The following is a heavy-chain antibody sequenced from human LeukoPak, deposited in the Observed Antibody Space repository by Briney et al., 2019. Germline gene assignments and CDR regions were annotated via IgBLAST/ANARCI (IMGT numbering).Heavy chain of an antibody. V-gene: IGHV4-59*01. J-gene: IGHJ4*02. Sequence: SETLSLTCTVSGGSISSYYWTWIRQSPGKGLEWIGYVYYSGTTNYNPSLRSRVTISVDTSKNQFSLKLTSVTSADTAVYYCARADDFWSGYYDYWGQGTLATVSS. D-gene: IGHD3-3*01. CDR3: ARADDFWSGYYDY. CDR1: GGSISSYY. CDR2: VYYSGTT.